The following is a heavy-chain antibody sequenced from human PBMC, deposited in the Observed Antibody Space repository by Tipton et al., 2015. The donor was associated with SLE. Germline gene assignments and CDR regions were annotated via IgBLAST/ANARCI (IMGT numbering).Heavy chain of an antibody. CDR2: ITNNGNT. D-gene: IGHD2-8*01. J-gene: IGHJ5*02. CDR1: GVSISSANYY. V-gene: IGHV4-39*01. Sequence: TLSLTCTVSGVSISSANYYWDWIRQPPGKGPEWIGRITNNGNTYYIPSLQSRVTMSVDTSKNHFSLKLSSVTAADTAVYYCARHDTNYGRNWFDPWGQGTLVTVSS. CDR3: ARHDTNYGRNWFDP.